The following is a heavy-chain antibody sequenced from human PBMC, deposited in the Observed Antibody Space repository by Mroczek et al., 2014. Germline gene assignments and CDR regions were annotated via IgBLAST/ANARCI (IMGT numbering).Heavy chain of an antibody. CDR1: GGSISSGSYY. J-gene: IGHJ6*02. CDR2: IYTSGST. Sequence: QVQLQESGPGLVKPSQTLSLTCTVSGGSISSGSYYWSWIRQPAGKGLEWIGRIYTSGSTNYNPSLKSRVTISVDTSKNQFSLKLSSVTAADTAVYYCAREAYCSGGSCPYYYGMDVWGQGTTVT. CDR3: AREAYCSGGSCPYYYGMDV. D-gene: IGHD2-15*01. V-gene: IGHV4-61*02.